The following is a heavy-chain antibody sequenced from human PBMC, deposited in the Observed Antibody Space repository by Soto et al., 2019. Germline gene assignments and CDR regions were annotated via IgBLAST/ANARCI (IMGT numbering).Heavy chain of an antibody. Sequence: SETLSLTCNVSGASINTYYWSWIRQPPQKGLEWIGYIFHRGSTTYNPSLKSRVTISIDASKKYFSLRLNSVTAADTAVYYCASGAGFYYDSSGYYYWGQGTLVTVSS. J-gene: IGHJ4*02. CDR2: IFHRGST. CDR1: GASINTYY. V-gene: IGHV4-59*12. D-gene: IGHD3-22*01. CDR3: ASGAGFYYDSSGYYY.